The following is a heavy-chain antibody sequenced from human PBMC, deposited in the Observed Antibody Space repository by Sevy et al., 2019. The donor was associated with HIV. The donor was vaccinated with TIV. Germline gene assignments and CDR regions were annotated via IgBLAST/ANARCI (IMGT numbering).Heavy chain of an antibody. CDR3: ARENIAVAGIGYYFDH. V-gene: IGHV3-33*01. D-gene: IGHD6-19*01. Sequence: GGSLRLSCVASGFTFSTYGMHWVRQAPGKGLEWVAVIWYDGSNKEYVDPVKGRFTISRDNSKDTLYLQMNSLRAEDTAVYYCARENIAVAGIGYYFDHWGQGTLVTVSS. CDR1: GFTFSTYG. J-gene: IGHJ4*02. CDR2: IWYDGSNK.